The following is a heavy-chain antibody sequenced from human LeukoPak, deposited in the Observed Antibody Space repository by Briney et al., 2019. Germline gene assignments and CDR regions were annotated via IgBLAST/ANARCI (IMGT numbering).Heavy chain of an antibody. J-gene: IGHJ4*02. V-gene: IGHV3-9*01. D-gene: IGHD2-21*01. CDR2: ISWNSGSI. CDR3: ASFGISWRSSY. CDR1: GFTFDDYA. Sequence: PGGSLRLSCAASGFTFDDYAMHWVRHAPGKGLEWVSGISWNSGSIAYVDSVKGRFTISRDNVNNMLYLHMNSLRAEDTAVYYCASFGISWRSSYWGQGTLVTVSS.